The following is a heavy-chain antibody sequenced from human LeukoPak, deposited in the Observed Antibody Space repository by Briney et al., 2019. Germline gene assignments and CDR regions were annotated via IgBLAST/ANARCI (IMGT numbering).Heavy chain of an antibody. Sequence: GGSLRLSCKTSGFTFDYYAISWFRLPPGKGLEWVGVIRSKAYGGTSEYAASVKGRFTISRDDSKTIAYLQMNSLKIDDTAVYYCTGGSSGYPDYWGQGTLVTVSS. J-gene: IGHJ4*02. V-gene: IGHV3-49*03. CDR3: TGGSSGYPDY. CDR1: GFTFDYYA. D-gene: IGHD3-22*01. CDR2: IRSKAYGGTS.